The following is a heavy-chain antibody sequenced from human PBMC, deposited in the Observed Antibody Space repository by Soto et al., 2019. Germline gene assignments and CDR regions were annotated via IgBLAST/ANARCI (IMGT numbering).Heavy chain of an antibody. V-gene: IGHV1-69*01. CDR2: IIPIFGTA. J-gene: IGHJ6*02. D-gene: IGHD6-6*01. CDR1: GGTFSSYA. CDR3: ARTSWGDSSSSMVRNYYYGMDG. Sequence: QVQLVQSGAEVKKPGSSVKVSCKASGGTFSSYAISWVRQAPGQGLEWMGGIIPIFGTANYEQKFQGRVTITADESTSTGYIEFSSLRSEVTGVYYCARTSWGDSSSSMVRNYYYGMDGWGQGTTVTVCS.